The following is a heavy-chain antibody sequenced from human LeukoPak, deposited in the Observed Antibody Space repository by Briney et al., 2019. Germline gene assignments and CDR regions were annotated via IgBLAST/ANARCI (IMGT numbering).Heavy chain of an antibody. CDR2: SNAGNGNT. CDR3: SRGPPRDFGSSGFYYNY. Sequence: ASGKVSCKASGYTFTSYAIGWERQAPGQGLEWMGWSNAGNGNTKYSQEVQGRVTITRDTSASTAYMELSSMRSEDKAVYYCSRGPPRDFGSSGFYYNYWGQGTRVTVSS. CDR1: GYTFTSYA. J-gene: IGHJ4*02. D-gene: IGHD3-22*01. V-gene: IGHV1-3*02.